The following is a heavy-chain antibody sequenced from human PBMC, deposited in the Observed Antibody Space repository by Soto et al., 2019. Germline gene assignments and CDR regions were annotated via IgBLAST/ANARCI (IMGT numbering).Heavy chain of an antibody. J-gene: IGHJ4*02. CDR1: GYTFTSYG. Sequence: QVQLVQSGAEVKTPGASVKVSCKASGYTFTSYGINWVRQAPGQGLEWMGWINTYNGNTNYAQRLQGSVTMTTDTSTSTAYMELRSLRSDDMAVYYCARDAYGLFDSWGQGTLVTVSS. V-gene: IGHV1-18*03. D-gene: IGHD3-10*01. CDR2: INTYNGNT. CDR3: ARDAYGLFDS.